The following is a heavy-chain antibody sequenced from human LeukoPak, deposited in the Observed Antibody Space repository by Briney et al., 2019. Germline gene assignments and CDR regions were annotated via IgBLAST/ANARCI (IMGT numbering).Heavy chain of an antibody. CDR2: ISYDGTNK. Sequence: GGSLRLSCAASGFIFSTYGVHWVRQAPGKGLEWVAVISYDGTNKYYADSVKGRFTISGDNSKNTLYLQMNSLRGEDTAVYYCAKDSYGMDVWGQGTTVTVSS. CDR1: GFIFSTYG. J-gene: IGHJ6*02. CDR3: AKDSYGMDV. V-gene: IGHV3-30*18.